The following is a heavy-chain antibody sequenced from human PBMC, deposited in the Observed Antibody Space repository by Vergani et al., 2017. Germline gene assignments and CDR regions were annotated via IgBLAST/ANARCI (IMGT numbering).Heavy chain of an antibody. J-gene: IGHJ5*02. Sequence: QLQLQESGPGLVKPSATLSLPCSVSGASLRSSNYYLVWIRPPPGQGLEWIASIYYSGSTYYNPSLKSRVTISVDPSKNQFSLKLSSVTAADTAVYFCARHSTVEWLVKLGWIDPWGQGILVTVSS. V-gene: IGHV4-39*01. CDR3: ARHSTVEWLVKLGWIDP. CDR2: IYYSGST. CDR1: GASLRSSNYY. D-gene: IGHD6-19*01.